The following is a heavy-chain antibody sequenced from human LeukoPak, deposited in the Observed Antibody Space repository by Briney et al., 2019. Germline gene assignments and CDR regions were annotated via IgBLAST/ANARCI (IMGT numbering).Heavy chain of an antibody. J-gene: IGHJ4*02. CDR1: GGSMNNYY. Sequence: SETLSLTCTVSGGSMNNYYWNWIRQPAGKGLEWIGHIYSSGSTNYNPSLKSRVTMSIDTSKNQLFLKLSSVTAADTAVYYCARRTDYWGQGTLVTVSS. CDR3: ARRTDY. CDR2: IYSSGST. V-gene: IGHV4-4*07. D-gene: IGHD1-14*01.